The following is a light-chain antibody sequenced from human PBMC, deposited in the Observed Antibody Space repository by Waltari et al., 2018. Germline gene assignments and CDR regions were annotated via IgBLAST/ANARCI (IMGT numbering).Light chain of an antibody. J-gene: IGKJ5*01. CDR1: QSVVSSF. CDR3: QQYGSSPIT. CDR2: GAS. Sequence: DIVLTQSPGTLSLSPGERATLSCRASQSVVSSFLDWYQQQPGQAPRLLIYGASSRATDIPDRFSGSGSGTDFTLTISRLEPEDFAVYYCQQYGSSPITFGQGTRLEIK. V-gene: IGKV3-20*01.